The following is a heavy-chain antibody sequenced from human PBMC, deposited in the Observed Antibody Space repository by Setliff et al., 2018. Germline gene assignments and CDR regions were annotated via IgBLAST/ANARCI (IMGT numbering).Heavy chain of an antibody. D-gene: IGHD2-2*01. CDR3: ERLVRYCTATSCQRTSGDDL. Sequence: ASVKVSCKASGYTFSNYGITWVRQAPGQGLEWMGWISAYTGNTKFAQKFQGRVTMTTDTSTSTAYLELRSLTSDDTAVYYCERLVRYCTATSCQRTSGDDLWGQGTLVTVSS. CDR1: GYTFSNYG. V-gene: IGHV1-18*01. J-gene: IGHJ4*02. CDR2: ISAYTGNT.